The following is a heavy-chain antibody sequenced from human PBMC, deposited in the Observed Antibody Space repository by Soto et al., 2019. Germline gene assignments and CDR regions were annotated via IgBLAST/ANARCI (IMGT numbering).Heavy chain of an antibody. CDR3: ARRLDDRGENYFNWFDP. CDR1: GTSINIGGLW. CDR2: IDHSGTA. V-gene: IGHV4-31*03. Sequence: SETLSLTCTVSGTSINIGGLWWGWILRRPGKGLEWIGHIDHSGTAYYNPSLITRVTISIDASKNQFYLKVNSVTAADTAVYYCARRLDDRGENYFNWFDPWGQGTRVTVSS. J-gene: IGHJ5*02. D-gene: IGHD2-21*01.